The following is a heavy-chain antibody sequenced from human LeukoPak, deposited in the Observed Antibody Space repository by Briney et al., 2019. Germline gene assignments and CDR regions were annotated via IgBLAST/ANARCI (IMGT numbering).Heavy chain of an antibody. J-gene: IGHJ4*02. D-gene: IGHD3-22*01. CDR3: ARGGPRIYYDSSGYYGY. V-gene: IGHV3-21*01. CDR2: ISSSSSYI. CDR1: GFTFSSYS. Sequence: GRSLRLSCAASGFTFSSYSMNWVRQAPGKGLEWVSSISSSSSYIYYADSVKGRFTISRDNAKNSLYLQMNSLRAEDTAVYYCARGGPRIYYDSSGYYGYWGQGTLVTVSS.